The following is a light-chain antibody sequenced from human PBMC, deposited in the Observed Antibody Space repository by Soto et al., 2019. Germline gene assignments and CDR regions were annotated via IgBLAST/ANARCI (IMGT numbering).Light chain of an antibody. CDR1: QTISSW. Sequence: DIQMTQSPSTLSGTVGDRVTITCRASQTISSWLAWYQQKPGKAPKLLIYKASTLKSGVPSRFSGSGSGTEFTLTISSLRPDDFATYYCQQSYSSPPTFGQGTKV. V-gene: IGKV1-5*03. CDR2: KAS. J-gene: IGKJ1*01. CDR3: QQSYSSPPT.